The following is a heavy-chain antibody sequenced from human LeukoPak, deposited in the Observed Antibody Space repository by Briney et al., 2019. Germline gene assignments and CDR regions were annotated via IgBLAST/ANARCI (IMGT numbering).Heavy chain of an antibody. Sequence: GGSLRLSCAASGFTFSGYWMHWVRQAPGKGLEWVSVITSGGNTYYADSVKGRFTTSRDNSKNTLYVQTNSLRAEDTAIYYCARGRGYRDYDRPLDYWGQGTLVTVSS. J-gene: IGHJ4*02. CDR3: ARGRGYRDYDRPLDY. V-gene: IGHV3-53*01. CDR2: ITSGGNT. D-gene: IGHD5-12*01. CDR1: GFTFSGYW.